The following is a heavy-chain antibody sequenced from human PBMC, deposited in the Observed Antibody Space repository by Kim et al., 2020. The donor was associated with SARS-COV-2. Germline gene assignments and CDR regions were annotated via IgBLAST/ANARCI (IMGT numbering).Heavy chain of an antibody. CDR3: ASSGGPGWFDP. Sequence: TNYNPSLKSRVTISVDKSKNQFSLELSYVTAADTAVYYCASSGGPGWFDPWGQGTLVTVSS. CDR2: T. D-gene: IGHD6-19*01. V-gene: IGHV4-4*02. J-gene: IGHJ5*02.